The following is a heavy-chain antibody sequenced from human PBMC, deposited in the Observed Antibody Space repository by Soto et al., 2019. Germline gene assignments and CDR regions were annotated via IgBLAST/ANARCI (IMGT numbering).Heavy chain of an antibody. Sequence: SETLSLTCTVSGGSISSGGYYWSWIRQHPGKGLEWIGYIYYSGSTYYNPSLKSRVTISVDTSKNQFSLKLSSVTAADTAVYYCARDRDIRFLEWSAFDPSGQGTLVTVSS. CDR1: GGSISSGGYY. D-gene: IGHD3-3*01. CDR2: IYYSGST. V-gene: IGHV4-31*03. CDR3: ARDRDIRFLEWSAFDP. J-gene: IGHJ5*02.